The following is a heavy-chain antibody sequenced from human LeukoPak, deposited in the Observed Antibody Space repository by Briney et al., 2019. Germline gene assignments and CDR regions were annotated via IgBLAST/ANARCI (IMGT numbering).Heavy chain of an antibody. D-gene: IGHD5-18*01. Sequence: GESLKISCQGSGYSFTSYWISWVRQMPGKGLEWMGRIDPSDSYTNYSPSFQGHVTISADKSISTAYLQWSSLKASDSAMYYCALYPAVDTAMVSWFDPWGQGTLVTVSS. CDR2: IDPSDSYT. V-gene: IGHV5-10-1*01. CDR3: ALYPAVDTAMVSWFDP. J-gene: IGHJ5*02. CDR1: GYSFTSYW.